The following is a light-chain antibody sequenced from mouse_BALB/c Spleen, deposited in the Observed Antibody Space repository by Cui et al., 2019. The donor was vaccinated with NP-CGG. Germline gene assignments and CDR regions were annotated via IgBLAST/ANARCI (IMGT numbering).Light chain of an antibody. Sequence: QAALTPDSAPTRSPGETVTLTCRTSTGAVTTSNYANWVQEKPDHLFTGLIGGTNNRAPGVPARFSGSLIGNKAALTITGAQTEDEAIYFCALWYSNHWVFGGGTKLTVL. CDR2: GTN. V-gene: IGLV1*01. J-gene: IGLJ1*01. CDR1: TGAVTTSNY. CDR3: ALWYSNHWV.